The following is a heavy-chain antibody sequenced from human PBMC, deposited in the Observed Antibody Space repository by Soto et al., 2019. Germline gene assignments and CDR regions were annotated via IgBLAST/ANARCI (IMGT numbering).Heavy chain of an antibody. V-gene: IGHV4-38-2*02. J-gene: IGHJ6*03. Sequence: QAQLRESGPGLVKPSETLSLTCTFSGDSHYWVWIRQPPGNGLEWRGSVCYSGSTCSRGTTYYNPSLKSRVTVSVQTSENQLSLNLNFVTAADTAVYYCASGTSYDAPTGFYTNYYMDLWGRGTTVTVSS. CDR2: VCYSGSTCSRGTT. CDR1: GDSHY. CDR3: ASGTSYDAPTGFYTNYYMDL. D-gene: IGHD3-3*01.